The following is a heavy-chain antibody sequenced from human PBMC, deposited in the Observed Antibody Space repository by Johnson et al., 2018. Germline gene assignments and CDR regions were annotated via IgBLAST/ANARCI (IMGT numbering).Heavy chain of an antibody. J-gene: IGHJ6*02. CDR1: GFTFSSYG. CDR2: ISYDGSNK. CDR3: AKDQYYYGSGSYHGQDLYYYYGMDV. V-gene: IGHV3-30*18. D-gene: IGHD3-10*01. Sequence: VQLLESGGGVVQPGRSLRLSCAASGFTFSSYGMHWVRQAPGKGLEWVTLISYDGSNKYYADSVKGRFTISRDNSKNTRYLQMNSLIAEATAVYYCAKDQYYYGSGSYHGQDLYYYYGMDVWGQGTTVTVSS.